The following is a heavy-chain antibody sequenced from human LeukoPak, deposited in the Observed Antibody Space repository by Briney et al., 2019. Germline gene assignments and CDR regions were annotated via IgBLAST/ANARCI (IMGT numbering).Heavy chain of an antibody. CDR3: ARLDSGDHGNIPH. J-gene: IGHJ1*01. V-gene: IGHV4-59*08. CDR1: GGSISSYY. Sequence: SETLSLTCTVSGGSISSYYWTWIRQPRGKGLEWIGYIYHTGTTKYNPSLSYRVTISVETSKNQFSLRLKSVTAADTAIYYCARLDSGDHGNIPHWGQGTLVTVSS. D-gene: IGHD1-26*01. CDR2: IYHTGTT.